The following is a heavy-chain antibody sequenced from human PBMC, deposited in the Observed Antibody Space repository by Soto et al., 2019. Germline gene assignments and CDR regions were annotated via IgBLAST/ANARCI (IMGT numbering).Heavy chain of an antibody. CDR3: AKDLVLGIAAPRGAFDI. J-gene: IGHJ3*02. CDR1: GFTFDDYA. V-gene: IGHV3-9*01. D-gene: IGHD6-13*01. Sequence: SLRLSCAASGFTFDDYAMHWVRQAPGKGLEWVSGISWNSGSIGYADSVKGRFTISRDNAKNSLYLQMNSLRAEDTALYYCAKDLVLGIAAPRGAFDIWGQGTMVTVSS. CDR2: ISWNSGSI.